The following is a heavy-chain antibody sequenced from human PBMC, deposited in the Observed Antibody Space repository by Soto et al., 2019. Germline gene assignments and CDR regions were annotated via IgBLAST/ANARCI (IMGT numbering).Heavy chain of an antibody. Sequence: QVQLVESGGGLVKPGGSLRLSCAASGFTFSDYYMSWIRQAPGKGLEWVSYISSSSSYTNYADSVKGRFTISRDNAKNSLYLQMNSLRAEDTAVYYCAREIVVVIPSQYYYGMDVWGQGTTVTVSS. D-gene: IGHD3-22*01. CDR3: AREIVVVIPSQYYYGMDV. J-gene: IGHJ6*02. CDR2: ISSSSSYT. CDR1: GFTFSDYY. V-gene: IGHV3-11*05.